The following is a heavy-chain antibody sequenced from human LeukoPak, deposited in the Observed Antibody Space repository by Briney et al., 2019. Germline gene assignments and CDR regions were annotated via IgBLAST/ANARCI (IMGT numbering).Heavy chain of an antibody. CDR3: AREGGYCTSTTCPRRVDY. CDR2: ISGSGSGDNT. CDR1: GFTFHTYA. Sequence: PGGSLTLSCAASGFTFHTYAMSWVRQAPGKGLEWVSAISGSGSGDNTYYADSLKGRFTISRDNSKNTLYLQMNSRRAEDTAVYYCAREGGYCTSTTCPRRVDYWGQGTLVTVSS. J-gene: IGHJ4*02. D-gene: IGHD2-2*01. V-gene: IGHV3-23*01.